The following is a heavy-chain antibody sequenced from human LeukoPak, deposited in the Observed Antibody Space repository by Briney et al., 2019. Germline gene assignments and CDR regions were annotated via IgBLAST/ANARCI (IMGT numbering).Heavy chain of an antibody. CDR1: TFTFSSYD. CDR2: IRSDGSSK. Sequence: GGSLRLSCAASTFTFSSYDMHWVRQAPGKGLEWVAFIRSDGSSKYYADSVKGRFTISRDNSKNTLYLQMNSLRVEDTALYYCAKEPTVTTPDYWGQGTLVTVSS. V-gene: IGHV3-30*02. D-gene: IGHD4-17*01. CDR3: AKEPTVTTPDY. J-gene: IGHJ4*02.